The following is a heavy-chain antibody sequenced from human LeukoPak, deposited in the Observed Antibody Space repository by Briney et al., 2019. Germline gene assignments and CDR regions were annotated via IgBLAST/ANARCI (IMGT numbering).Heavy chain of an antibody. D-gene: IGHD4-17*01. Sequence: ASVKVSCKASGYAFTSYDINWGRQATGQGLEWRGWMNPISGDAGYAPKFQGRVTMTRNTSISTAYMELSSLRSEDTAVYYCARDRDYGDYEMWFDPWGQGTLVTVSS. J-gene: IGHJ5*02. CDR2: MNPISGDA. CDR3: ARDRDYGDYEMWFDP. V-gene: IGHV1-8*01. CDR1: GYAFTSYD.